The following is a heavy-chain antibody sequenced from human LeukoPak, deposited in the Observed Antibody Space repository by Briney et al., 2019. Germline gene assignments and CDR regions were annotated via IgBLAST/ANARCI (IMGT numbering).Heavy chain of an antibody. V-gene: IGHV1-2*02. CDR2: INPNSGGT. D-gene: IGHD6-19*01. CDR1: GYTFTGYY. Sequence: VASVKVCCKAAGYTFTGYYMHWVRQAPGQGLEWMGWINPNSGGTNYAQKFQGRVTMTRDTSISTAYMELSRLRSDDTAVYYCGGQAGNDAFDIWGQGTMVTVSS. J-gene: IGHJ3*02. CDR3: GGQAGNDAFDI.